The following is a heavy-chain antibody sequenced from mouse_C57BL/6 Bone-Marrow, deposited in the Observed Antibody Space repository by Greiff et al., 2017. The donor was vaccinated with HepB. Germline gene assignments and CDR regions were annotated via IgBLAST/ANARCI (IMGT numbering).Heavy chain of an antibody. CDR2: IDPANGNT. Sequence: VQLQQSVAELVRPGASVKLSCTASGFNIKNTYMHWVKQRPEQGLEWIGRIDPANGNTKYAPKFQGKATITADTSSTTAYLQLSSLTSEDTAIYYCARSLTGTRTWFAYWGQGTLVTVSA. V-gene: IGHV14-3*01. CDR1: GFNIKNTY. CDR3: ARSLTGTRTWFAY. J-gene: IGHJ3*01. D-gene: IGHD4-1*01.